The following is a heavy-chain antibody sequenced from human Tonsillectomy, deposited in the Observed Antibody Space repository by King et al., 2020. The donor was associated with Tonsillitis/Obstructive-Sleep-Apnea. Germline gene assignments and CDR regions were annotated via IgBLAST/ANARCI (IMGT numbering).Heavy chain of an antibody. J-gene: IGHJ5*02. CDR1: GFTFSSYA. CDR2: ISYDGSNK. V-gene: IGHV3-30*01. Sequence: VQLVESGGGVVQPGRSLRLSCAASGFTFSSYAMHWVRQAPGKGLEWVAVISYDGSNKYYADSVKGRFTISRDNSKNTLYLQMNSLRAEDTAVYYCARAMDSGSGSYPAHFDPWGQGTLVTVSS. CDR3: ARAMDSGSGSYPAHFDP. D-gene: IGHD3-10*01.